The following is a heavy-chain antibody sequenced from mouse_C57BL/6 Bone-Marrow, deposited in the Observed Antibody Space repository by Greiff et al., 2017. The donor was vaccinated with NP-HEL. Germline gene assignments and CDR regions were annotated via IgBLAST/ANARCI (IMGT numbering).Heavy chain of an antibody. V-gene: IGHV1-82*01. J-gene: IGHJ2*01. Sequence: VKLQESGPELVKPGASVKISCKASGYAFSSSWMNWVKQRPGKGLEWIGRIYPGDGDTNYNGKFKGKATLTADKSSSTAYMQLSSLTSEDSAIYYCARTGGYFDYWGQGTTLTVSS. CDR1: GYAFSSSW. CDR2: IYPGDGDT. CDR3: ARTGGYFDY.